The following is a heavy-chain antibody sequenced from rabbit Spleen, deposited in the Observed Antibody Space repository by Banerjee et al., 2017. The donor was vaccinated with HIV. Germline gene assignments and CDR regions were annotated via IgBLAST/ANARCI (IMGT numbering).Heavy chain of an antibody. D-gene: IGHD4-1*01. CDR2: IYTGSGIA. CDR1: GFSFSSGYD. Sequence: QEQLEESGGGLVKPGASLTLTCKASGFSFSSGYDMCWVRQPPGKGLEWIACIYTGSGIAYYASWAKGRFTISKTSSTTVTLQMTSLTAADTATYFCARDVYRSGWNGDFNLWGQGTLVTVS. V-gene: IGHV1S45*01. J-gene: IGHJ4*01. CDR3: ARDVYRSGWNGDFNL.